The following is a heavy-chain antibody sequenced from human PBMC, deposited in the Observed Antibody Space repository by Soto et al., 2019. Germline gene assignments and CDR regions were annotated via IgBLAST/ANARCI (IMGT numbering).Heavy chain of an antibody. CDR2: INPKFGDT. CDR1: GYTFTAYH. Sequence: QVRLVQSGAEVKEPGDSVRVSCEASGYTFTAYHIHWVRQAPGQGLEWMGWINPKFGDTGYAQDFQGRVSMTSDMSISTVYMELSRLTSDDTAIYYCARNMDYHYGRGSGNGHGVWGQGTTVTVFS. CDR3: ARNMDYHYGRGSGNGHGV. V-gene: IGHV1-2*02. D-gene: IGHD3-10*02. J-gene: IGHJ6*02.